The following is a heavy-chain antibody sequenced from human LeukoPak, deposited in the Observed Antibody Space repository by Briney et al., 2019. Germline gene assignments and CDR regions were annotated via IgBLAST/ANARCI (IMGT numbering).Heavy chain of an antibody. J-gene: IGHJ4*02. CDR1: GYTFTSYY. CDR3: ARYCGGDCSPSEGGYFDY. CDR2: INPSGGST. Sequence: ASVKVSCKASGYTFTSYYMHWVRQAPGQGLEWMGIINPSGGSTSYAQKFQGRVTMTRDTSTSTVYMEPSSLRSEDTAVYYCARYCGGDCSPSEGGYFDYWGQGTLVTVSS. V-gene: IGHV1-46*01. D-gene: IGHD2-21*02.